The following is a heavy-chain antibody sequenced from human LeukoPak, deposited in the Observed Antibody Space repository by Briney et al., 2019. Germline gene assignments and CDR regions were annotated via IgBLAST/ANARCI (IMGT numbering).Heavy chain of an antibody. J-gene: IGHJ3*02. CDR2: INPSGGST. Sequence: SVKVSCKASGYTFTSYYMHWVRQAPGQGLEWMGIINPSGGSTSYAQKFQGRVTMTRDTSTSTVYMELSSLRSEDTAVYYCARGGDYDILTGYIFDIWGQGTMVTVSS. CDR3: ARGGDYDILTGYIFDI. D-gene: IGHD3-9*01. CDR1: GYTFTSYY. V-gene: IGHV1-46*01.